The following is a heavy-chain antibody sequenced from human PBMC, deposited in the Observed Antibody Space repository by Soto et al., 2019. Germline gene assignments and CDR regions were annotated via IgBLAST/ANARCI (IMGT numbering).Heavy chain of an antibody. J-gene: IGHJ4*02. CDR3: AKDGDSGDYFDY. CDR1: GFTFSSYG. Sequence: GGSLRLSCAASGFTFSSYGMHWVRQAPGKGLEWVAVISYDGSNKYYADSVKGRFTISRDNSKNTLYLQMNSLRAEDTAVYYCAKDGDSGDYFDYWGQGTLVTVSS. D-gene: IGHD5-12*01. CDR2: ISYDGSNK. V-gene: IGHV3-30*18.